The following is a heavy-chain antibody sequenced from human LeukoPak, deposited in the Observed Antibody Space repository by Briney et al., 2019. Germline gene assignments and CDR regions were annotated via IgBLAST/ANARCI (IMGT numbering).Heavy chain of an antibody. V-gene: IGHV4-4*07. Sequence: SETLSLTCTVSGDSISSYYWSWIRQPAGKGLEWIGRIYPSRSTNYNPSLKSRVTMSVDTSENQFSLKLSSVTAADTAVYYCTRAPYCSSTSCYEGGAYWGQGTLVTVSS. J-gene: IGHJ4*02. CDR2: IYPSRST. CDR3: TRAPYCSSTSCYEGGAY. CDR1: GDSISSYY. D-gene: IGHD2-2*01.